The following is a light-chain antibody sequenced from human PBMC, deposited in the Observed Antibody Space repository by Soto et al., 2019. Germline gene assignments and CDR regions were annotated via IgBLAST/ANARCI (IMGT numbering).Light chain of an antibody. CDR1: QSISSW. V-gene: IGKV1-5*03. CDR2: KAS. J-gene: IGKJ4*01. Sequence: DIQMTQSPSTLSASVGDRVTITCRASQSISSWLAWYQQKPGKAPKLLIYKASSLESGVPSRFSGSGSGTDFTLTISSLQAEDVAVYYCQQYYSTPITFGGGTKVDIK. CDR3: QQYYSTPIT.